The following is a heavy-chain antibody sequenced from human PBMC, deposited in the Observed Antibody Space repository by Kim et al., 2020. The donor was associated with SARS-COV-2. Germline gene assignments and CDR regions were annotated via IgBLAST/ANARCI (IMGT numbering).Heavy chain of an antibody. D-gene: IGHD6-13*01. CDR1: GFTFSSYA. V-gene: IGHV3-23*01. CDR2: ISGSGGST. Sequence: GGSLRLSCAASGFTFSSYAMSWVRQAPGKGLEWVSAISGSGGSTYYADSVKGRFTISRDNSKNTLYLQMNSLRAEDTAVYYCAGRERSSWSLGYWGQGTLVTVSS. J-gene: IGHJ4*02. CDR3: AGRERSSWSLGY.